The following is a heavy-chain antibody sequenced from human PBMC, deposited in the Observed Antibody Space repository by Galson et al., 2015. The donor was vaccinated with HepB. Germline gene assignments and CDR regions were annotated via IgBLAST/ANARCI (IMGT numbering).Heavy chain of an antibody. CDR2: IIPIFDTA. V-gene: IGHV1-69*13. D-gene: IGHD5-12*01. CDR1: GGTFSNYA. Sequence: SVKVSCKASGGTFSNYAINWVRQAPGQGLEWMGAIIPIFDTANYAQKFQGRVTITADESTTTAYMELSSLRSDDTAVYYCARANSDYEIHDAFDTWGQGTMLTVSS. J-gene: IGHJ3*02. CDR3: ARANSDYEIHDAFDT.